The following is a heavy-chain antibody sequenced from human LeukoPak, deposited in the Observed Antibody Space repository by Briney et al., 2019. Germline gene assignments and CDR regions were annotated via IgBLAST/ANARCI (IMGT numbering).Heavy chain of an antibody. CDR2: ISHSSSYI. Sequence: GGSLRLSCATSGFTFSNYAMSWVRQAPGKGMEWVSSISHSSSYIYYADSVKGRFTISRDNAKNSLYLQMNSLRAEDTAVYYCARSLGTTDAFDIWGQGTMVTVSS. D-gene: IGHD4-11*01. CDR1: GFTFSNYA. J-gene: IGHJ3*02. CDR3: ARSLGTTDAFDI. V-gene: IGHV3-21*01.